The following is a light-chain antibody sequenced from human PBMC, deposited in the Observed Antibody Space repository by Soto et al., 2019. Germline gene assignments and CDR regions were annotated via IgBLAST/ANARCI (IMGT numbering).Light chain of an antibody. J-gene: IGLJ1*01. V-gene: IGLV2-14*03. CDR2: GVR. CDR1: SSDIGGYNF. Sequence: QSALTQPASVSGSPGQSVTISCTGTSSDIGGYNFVSWYQHHPGKAPRLMIFGVRNRPSGVSNRFSGSKSGNTASLTISGLQAEDEADYYCTSYTSSSTLYVFGTGTKVTVL. CDR3: TSYTSSSTLYV.